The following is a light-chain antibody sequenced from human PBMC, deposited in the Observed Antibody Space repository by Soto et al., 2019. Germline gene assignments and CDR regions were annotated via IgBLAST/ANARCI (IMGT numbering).Light chain of an antibody. CDR3: QQYNNGGIT. J-gene: IGKJ5*01. Sequence: EIVMTQSPDTLSVSPGERATLSCRASESIDSNLAWYQQKPGQAPRLLIYGASTRASDVPARFSGGGSGTEFTLTISSLQSEDFAVYYCQQYNNGGITFGQGTRLEIK. CDR1: ESIDSN. V-gene: IGKV3-15*01. CDR2: GAS.